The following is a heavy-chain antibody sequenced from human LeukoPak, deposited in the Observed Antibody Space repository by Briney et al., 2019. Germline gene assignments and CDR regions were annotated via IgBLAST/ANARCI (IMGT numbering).Heavy chain of an antibody. V-gene: IGHV3-74*01. Sequence: PGGSLRLSCAASGFTFSSYWMHWVRQAPGKGLVWVSRIKSDGSNTNYADSVKGRFTISRDNAKNTLHLQINSLRADDTAVYYCARGGYYGSGRYYFDSWGQGTLVTVSS. CDR3: ARGGYYGSGRYYFDS. CDR1: GFTFSSYW. CDR2: IKSDGSNT. J-gene: IGHJ4*02. D-gene: IGHD3-3*01.